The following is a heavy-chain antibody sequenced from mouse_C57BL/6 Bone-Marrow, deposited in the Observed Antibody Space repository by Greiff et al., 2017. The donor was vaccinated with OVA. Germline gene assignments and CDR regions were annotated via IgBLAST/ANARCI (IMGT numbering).Heavy chain of an antibody. Sequence: EVKLVESGGGLVQPKGSLKLSCAASGFSFNTYAMNWVRQAPGKGLEWVARIRSKSNNYATYYADSVKDRFTISRDDSESMLYLQMNNVKTEDTAMYYCVSLSDGGYFDVWGTGTTVTVSS. CDR2: IRSKSNNYAT. J-gene: IGHJ1*03. V-gene: IGHV10-1*01. CDR3: VSLSDGGYFDV. CDR1: GFSFNTYA. D-gene: IGHD2-3*01.